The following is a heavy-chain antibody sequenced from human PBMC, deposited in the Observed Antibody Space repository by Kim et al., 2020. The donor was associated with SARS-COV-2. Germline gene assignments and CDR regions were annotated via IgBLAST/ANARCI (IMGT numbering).Heavy chain of an antibody. Sequence: GGSLRLSCAASGFRFSNYAMSWVRQAPGKGLKWVSGISGSGGNTYYAASVKGRFTISRDNPKNTLYLQMSSLRGEDTAVYYCASHRSTETTDFDYWGQGT. CDR3: ASHRSTETTDFDY. V-gene: IGHV3-23*01. D-gene: IGHD4-17*01. CDR2: ISGSGGNT. J-gene: IGHJ4*02. CDR1: GFRFSNYA.